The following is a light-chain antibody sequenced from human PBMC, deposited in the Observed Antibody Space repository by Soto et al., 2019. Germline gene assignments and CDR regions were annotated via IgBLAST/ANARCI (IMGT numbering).Light chain of an antibody. CDR2: DTS. Sequence: QAVVTQEPSLTVSPGGTVTLTCGSSTGAVTSGHYPYWFQQKPGQAPRTLIYDTSNKHSWTPAWFSGSLLGGKAALTLSGAQPEDEAEYYCLLSYSGAWGVFGGGTQLTVL. CDR1: TGAVTSGHY. J-gene: IGLJ2*01. CDR3: LLSYSGAWGV. V-gene: IGLV7-46*01.